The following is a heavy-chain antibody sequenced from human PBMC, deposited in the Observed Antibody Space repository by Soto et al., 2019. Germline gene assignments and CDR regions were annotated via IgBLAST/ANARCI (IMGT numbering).Heavy chain of an antibody. CDR2: ISAYNGNT. Sequence: ASVKVSCKASGYTFTSYGISWVRQAPGQGLEWMGWISAYNGNTNYAQKLQGRVTMTTDTSTSTAYMELRSLRSDDTAVYYCARHSGSYFGMYYFDYWGQGTLVTVSS. CDR3: ARHSGSYFGMYYFDY. CDR1: GYTFTSYG. J-gene: IGHJ4*02. D-gene: IGHD1-26*01. V-gene: IGHV1-18*01.